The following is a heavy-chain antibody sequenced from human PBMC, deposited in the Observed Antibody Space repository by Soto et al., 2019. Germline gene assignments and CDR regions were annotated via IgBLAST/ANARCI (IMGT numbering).Heavy chain of an antibody. CDR1: GYTFTSYD. V-gene: IGHV1-8*01. D-gene: IGHD6-6*01. J-gene: IGHJ3*02. CDR2: MNPNSGNR. Sequence: ASVKVSCKASGYTFTSYDINWVRQATGQGLEWMGWMNPNSGNRGYAQKFQGRVTMSRNTSISTAYMELSSLRSEDTAVYYCASFGRIAARYAFDIWGQGTMVTVSS. CDR3: ASFGRIAARYAFDI.